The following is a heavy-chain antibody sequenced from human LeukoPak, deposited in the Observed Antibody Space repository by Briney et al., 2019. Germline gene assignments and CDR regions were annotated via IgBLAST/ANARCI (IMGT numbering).Heavy chain of an antibody. J-gene: IGHJ5*02. CDR1: GGSISGYY. CDR2: INHSGST. V-gene: IGHV4-34*01. Sequence: SETLSLTCTVSGGSISGYYWSWIRQPPGKGLEWIGEINHSGSTNYSSSLKSRVTISVDTSKNQFSLKLSSVTAADTAVYYCARGRFDPWGQGTLVTVSS. CDR3: ARGRFDP.